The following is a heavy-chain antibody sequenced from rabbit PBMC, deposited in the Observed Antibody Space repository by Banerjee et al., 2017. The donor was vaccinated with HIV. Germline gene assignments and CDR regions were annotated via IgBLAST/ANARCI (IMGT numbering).Heavy chain of an antibody. CDR1: GFSFSSGYD. Sequence: QEQLEESGGDLVKPGASLTLTCTASGFSFSSGYDMCWVRQAPGKGLEWIACIYAISSGTTYYASWAKGRFTISKTSSTTVTLQMTSLTAADTATYYCARYDALSSYWGFYFNLWGPGTLVTVS. D-gene: IGHD8-1*01. V-gene: IGHV1S45*01. J-gene: IGHJ4*01. CDR2: IYAISSGTT. CDR3: ARYDALSSYWGFYFNL.